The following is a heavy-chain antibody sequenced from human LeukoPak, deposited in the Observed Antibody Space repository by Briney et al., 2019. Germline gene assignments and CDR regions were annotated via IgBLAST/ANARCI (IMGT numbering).Heavy chain of an antibody. Sequence: GGALRLSCAASGFTFSTYWMHWVRQAPGKGLVGVSRSNGDWGSRNYADSVKGGFTISRGNAKNTLYLQMNSLRAEDTAVYYCASASSHRIAAGGDYWGQGTLVTVSS. CDR1: GFTFSTYW. CDR2: SNGDWGSR. D-gene: IGHD6-13*01. V-gene: IGHV3-74*01. J-gene: IGHJ4*02. CDR3: ASASSHRIAAGGDY.